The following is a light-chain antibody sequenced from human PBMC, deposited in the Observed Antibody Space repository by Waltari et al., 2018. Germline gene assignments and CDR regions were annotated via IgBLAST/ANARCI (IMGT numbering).Light chain of an antibody. CDR3: CSYTSSSTLKV. CDR2: DVS. J-gene: IGLJ1*01. V-gene: IGLV2-14*03. Sequence: QSALTQPASVSGSPGQSITISCTGTSSDVGGYKYVSWYQQHPGKAPKLIIYDVSNRPSGGSNRFSGAKSGNTASLTIAGLQAEDEADYYCCSYTSSSTLKVFGTGTRVTVL. CDR1: SSDVGGYKY.